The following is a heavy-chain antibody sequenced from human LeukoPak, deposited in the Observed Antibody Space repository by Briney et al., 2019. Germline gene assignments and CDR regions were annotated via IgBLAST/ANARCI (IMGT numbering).Heavy chain of an antibody. CDR2: IYTSGST. CDR1: GGSISSGSYY. D-gene: IGHD6-13*01. V-gene: IGHV4-61*02. Sequence: SETLSLTCTVSGGSISSGSYYWSWIRQPAGRGLEWIGRIYTSGSTNYNPSLKSRVTMSVDTSKNQFSLKLSSVTAADTAVYYCARVDPLPGIAAAGEEWFDHWGQGTLVTVSS. J-gene: IGHJ5*02. CDR3: ARVDPLPGIAAAGEEWFDH.